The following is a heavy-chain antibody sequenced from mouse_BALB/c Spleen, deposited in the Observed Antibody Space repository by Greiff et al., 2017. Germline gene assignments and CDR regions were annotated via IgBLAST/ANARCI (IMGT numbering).Heavy chain of an antibody. CDR1: GFTFSSFG. J-gene: IGHJ2*01. V-gene: IGHV5-17*02. CDR2: ISSGSSTI. CDR3: AREGSNWGPYFDY. Sequence: EVQLVESGGGLVQPGGSRKLSCAASGFTFSSFGMHWVRQAPEKGLEWVAYISSGSSTIYYADTVKGRFTISRDNPKNTLFLQMTSLRSEDTAMYYCAREGSNWGPYFDYWGQGTTLTVSS. D-gene: IGHD4-1*01.